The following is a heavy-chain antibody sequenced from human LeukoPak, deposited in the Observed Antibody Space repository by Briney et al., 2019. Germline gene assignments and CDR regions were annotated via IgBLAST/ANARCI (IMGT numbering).Heavy chain of an antibody. V-gene: IGHV4-4*07. CDR1: GGSISRYY. J-gene: IGHJ6*03. D-gene: IGHD2-15*01. CDR2: IYTSGST. CDR3: AREVVVAAISPDYYYYMDV. Sequence: SETLSLTCTVSGGSISRYYWSWIRQPAGKGLEWIGRIYTSGSTNYNPSLKSRVTMSVDTSKNQFSLKLSSVTAADTAVYYCAREVVVAAISPDYYYYMDVWGKGTTVTASS.